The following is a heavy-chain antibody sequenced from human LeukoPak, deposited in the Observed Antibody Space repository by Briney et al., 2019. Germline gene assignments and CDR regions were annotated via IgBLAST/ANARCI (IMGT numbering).Heavy chain of an antibody. J-gene: IGHJ5*02. Sequence: SETLSLTCTVSGGSISSYYWSWIRQPPGKGLEWIGYIYYSGSTNYNPSLKSRVTISVDTSKNQFSLKLSSVTAADTAVYYCARVRFAAAAGNWFDPWGQGTLVTVSS. V-gene: IGHV4-59*01. CDR1: GGSISSYY. D-gene: IGHD6-13*01. CDR2: IYYSGST. CDR3: ARVRFAAAAGNWFDP.